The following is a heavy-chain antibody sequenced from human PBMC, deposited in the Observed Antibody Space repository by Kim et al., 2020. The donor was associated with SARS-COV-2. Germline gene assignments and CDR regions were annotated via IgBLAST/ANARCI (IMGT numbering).Heavy chain of an antibody. CDR2: ISGSGGST. CDR3: AKRAFISDYGSGGWFDP. V-gene: IGHV3-23*01. CDR1: GFTFSSYA. D-gene: IGHD4-17*01. J-gene: IGHJ5*02. Sequence: GGSLRLSCAASGFTFSSYAMSWVRQAPGKGLEWVSAISGSGGSTYYADSVKGRFTISRDNSKNTLYLQMNSLRAEDTAEYYCAKRAFISDYGSGGWFDPWGQGTLVTVSS.